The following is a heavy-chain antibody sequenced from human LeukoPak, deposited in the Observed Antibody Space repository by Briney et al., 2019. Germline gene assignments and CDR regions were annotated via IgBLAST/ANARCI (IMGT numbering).Heavy chain of an antibody. CDR2: ISGGGSYT. CDR1: GFTFRNYG. V-gene: IGHV3-23*01. CDR3: AELGITMIGGV. Sequence: GGSLRLSCAASGFTFRNYGMTWVRQAPGEGLEWVAVISGGGSYTNYADSVKGRFTISRDNSKSTLDLQMNSLRAEDTAVYYCAELGITMIGGVWGKGTTVTISS. J-gene: IGHJ6*04. D-gene: IGHD3-10*02.